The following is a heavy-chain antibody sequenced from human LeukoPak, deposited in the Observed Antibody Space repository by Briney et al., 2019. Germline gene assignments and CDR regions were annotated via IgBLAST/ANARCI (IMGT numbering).Heavy chain of an antibody. J-gene: IGHJ3*02. CDR2: ISGSGGST. Sequence: PGGSLRLSCAASGFTFSSYAMSWVRQAPGKGLEWVSAISGSGGSTYYADSVKGRFTISRDNSNDTLYLQMNSLRAEDTAVYYCAKDQSGGFTFGGVIVLSGAFDIWGQGTMVTVSS. CDR1: GFTFSSYA. CDR3: AKDQSGGFTFGGVIVLSGAFDI. V-gene: IGHV3-23*01. D-gene: IGHD3-16*02.